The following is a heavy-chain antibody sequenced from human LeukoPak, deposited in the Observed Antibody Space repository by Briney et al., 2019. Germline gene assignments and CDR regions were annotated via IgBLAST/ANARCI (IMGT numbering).Heavy chain of an antibody. Sequence: GGSLRLSCAASGFTFSSYGMHWVRQAPGKGLEWVAVISYDGSNKYYADSVKGRFTNSRDNSKNTLYLQMNSLRAEDTAVYYCAKAYVDIVATPPADYWGQGTLVTVSS. J-gene: IGHJ4*02. CDR2: ISYDGSNK. V-gene: IGHV3-30*18. D-gene: IGHD5-12*01. CDR3: AKAYVDIVATPPADY. CDR1: GFTFSSYG.